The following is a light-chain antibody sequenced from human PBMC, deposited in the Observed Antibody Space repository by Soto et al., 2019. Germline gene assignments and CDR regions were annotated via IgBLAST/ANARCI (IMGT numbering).Light chain of an antibody. Sequence: EIVLTQSPATLSLSPGDRATLSCRASQSVSSYLAWYPHKPGQAPRLLIYDASNRAAGVPARFSGSGSGTDFTLTISSLEPEDFAVYSCQQRSSWITFGQGTRLEIE. CDR1: QSVSSY. V-gene: IGKV3-11*01. CDR2: DAS. J-gene: IGKJ5*01. CDR3: QQRSSWIT.